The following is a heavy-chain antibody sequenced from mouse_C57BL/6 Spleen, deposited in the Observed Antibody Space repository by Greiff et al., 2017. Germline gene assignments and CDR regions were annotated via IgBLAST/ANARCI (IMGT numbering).Heavy chain of an antibody. CDR3: AREDYYGHCFDY. CDR2: INYDGSST. CDR1: GFTFSDYY. D-gene: IGHD1-2*01. J-gene: IGHJ2*01. V-gene: IGHV5-16*01. Sequence: EVKLMESEGGLVQPGSSMKLSCTASGFTFSDYYMAWVRQVPEKGLEWVANINYDGSSTYYLNSLKSRFIISRDNAKNILYLQMSSLKSEDTATYYCAREDYYGHCFDYWGQGTTLTVSS.